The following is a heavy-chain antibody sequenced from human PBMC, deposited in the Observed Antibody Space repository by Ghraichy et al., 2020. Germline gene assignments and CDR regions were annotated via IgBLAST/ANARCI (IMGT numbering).Heavy chain of an antibody. J-gene: IGHJ3*02. Sequence: GSLRLSCAASGFTFSSYSMNWVRQAPGKGLEWVSSISSSSSYIYYADSVKGRFTISRDNAKNSLYLQMNSLRAEDTAVYYCARGAPFYGYEINDAFDIWGQGTMVTVSS. CDR1: GFTFSSYS. CDR2: ISSSSSYI. CDR3: ARGAPFYGYEINDAFDI. D-gene: IGHD5-18*01. V-gene: IGHV3-21*01.